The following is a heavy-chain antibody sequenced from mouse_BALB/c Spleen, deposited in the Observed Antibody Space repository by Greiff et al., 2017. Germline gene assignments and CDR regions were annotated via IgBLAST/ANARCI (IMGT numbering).Heavy chain of an antibody. J-gene: IGHJ2*01. D-gene: IGHD4-1*01. CDR3: AKHLANWDPYYFDY. V-gene: IGHV2-6-5*01. CDR1: GFSLTDYG. Sequence: VKLMESGPGLVAPSQSLSITCTVSGFSLTDYGVSWIRQPPGKGLEWLGVIWGGGSTYYNSALKSRLSISKDNSKSQVFLKMNSLQTDDTAMYYCAKHLANWDPYYFDYWGQGTTLTVSS. CDR2: IWGGGST.